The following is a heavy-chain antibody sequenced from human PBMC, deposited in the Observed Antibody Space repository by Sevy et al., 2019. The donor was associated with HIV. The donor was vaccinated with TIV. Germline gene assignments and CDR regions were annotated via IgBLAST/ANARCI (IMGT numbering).Heavy chain of an antibody. CDR1: GFSFDSYG. CDR2: ISGSGTRT. Sequence: GGSLRLSCAVSGFSFDSYGMTWVRQAPGKGLEWVSGISGSGTRTYYADSVKGRFSISRDNSKNRLYLQMNSLRSEDRALYKCAKGGGGHYDPDEIGYYFYYYNMDVWGKGTTVTVSS. J-gene: IGHJ6*03. CDR3: AKGGGGHYDPDEIGYYFYYYNMDV. V-gene: IGHV3-23*01. D-gene: IGHD3-22*01.